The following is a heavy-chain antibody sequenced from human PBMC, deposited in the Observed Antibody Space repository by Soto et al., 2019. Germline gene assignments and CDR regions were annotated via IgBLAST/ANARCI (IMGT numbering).Heavy chain of an antibody. D-gene: IGHD3-3*01. CDR2: VYWDDDK. CDR3: APSQGYGIFGVVIGAHWFYP. J-gene: IGHJ5*02. V-gene: IGHV2-5*02. CDR1: GFSLSTSGVA. Sequence: SGPTLVNPTQTLMLTCSFSGFSLSTSGVAAGWIRQRPGKCLEWLALVYWDDDKRYSPSLRDRINITKDTSNTKLFLTMPNMDHADTATYYCAPSQGYGIFGVVIGAHWFYPWGQGIMVTVCS.